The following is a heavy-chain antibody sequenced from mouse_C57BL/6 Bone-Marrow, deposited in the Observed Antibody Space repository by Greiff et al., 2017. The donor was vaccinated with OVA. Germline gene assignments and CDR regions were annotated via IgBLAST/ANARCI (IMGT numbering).Heavy chain of an antibody. V-gene: IGHV3-6*01. CDR3: AREAYDGYYYFDY. Sequence: EVQLQESGPGLVKPSQSLSLTCSVTGYSITSGYYWNWIRQFPGNKLEWMGYISYDGSNNYNPSLKNRISITRDTSKNQFFLKLNSVTTEDTATYYCAREAYDGYYYFDYGGQGTTLTVSS. CDR1: GYSITSGYY. J-gene: IGHJ2*01. D-gene: IGHD2-3*01. CDR2: ISYDGSN.